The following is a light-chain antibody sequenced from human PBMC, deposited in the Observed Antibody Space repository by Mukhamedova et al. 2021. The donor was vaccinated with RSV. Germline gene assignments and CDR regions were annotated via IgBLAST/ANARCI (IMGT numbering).Light chain of an antibody. Sequence: GIPARFSGSGSGTEFTLTISSLQFEDFAVYYCQQYSPWPPALTFGGGTKVEIK. CDR3: QQYSPWPPALT. J-gene: IGKJ4*01. V-gene: IGKV3D-15*01.